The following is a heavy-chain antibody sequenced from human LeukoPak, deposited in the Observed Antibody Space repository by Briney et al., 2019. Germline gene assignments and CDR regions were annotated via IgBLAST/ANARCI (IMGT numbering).Heavy chain of an antibody. V-gene: IGHV6-1*01. CDR2: TFYRSQWSS. Sequence: SQTLSLTRAISGDSVSSDSAAWNWIRQSPSRGLQWLGRTFYRSQWSSDFAVFVKNRISINPDTSKNQFSLQLNSVTPEDTGVYYCARQPDQQPASFDYWGQGTLVTVSS. CDR1: GDSVSSDSAA. CDR3: ARQPDQQPASFDY. J-gene: IGHJ4*02. D-gene: IGHD6-13*01.